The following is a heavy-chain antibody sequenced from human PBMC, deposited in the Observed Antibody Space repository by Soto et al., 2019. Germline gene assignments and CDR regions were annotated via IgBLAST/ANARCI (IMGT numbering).Heavy chain of an antibody. J-gene: IGHJ5*02. V-gene: IGHV4-31*03. D-gene: IGHD4-17*01. CDR3: ARGWGGDSLMNWFDP. CDR2: IYYSGST. Sequence: QVQLQESGPGLVKPSQTLSLTCTVSGGSISSGGYYWSWIRQHPGKGLEWIGYIYYSGSTYYNPSLKSRVTISVDTSKNQFSLKLSPVTAADTAVYYCARGWGGDSLMNWFDPWGQGTLVTVSS. CDR1: GGSISSGGYY.